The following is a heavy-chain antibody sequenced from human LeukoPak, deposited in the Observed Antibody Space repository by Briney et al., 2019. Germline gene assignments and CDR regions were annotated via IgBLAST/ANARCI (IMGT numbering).Heavy chain of an antibody. D-gene: IGHD5-24*01. V-gene: IGHV3-23*01. CDR3: AKQFVDI. CDR1: GFTVSSNY. CDR2: ISETGDRT. J-gene: IGHJ5*02. Sequence: GGSLRLSCAASGFTVSSNYLSWVRQAPGKGLEWVSAISETGDRTHYADSVKGRFTVSRDNPKDTLYLQMDSLRAEDTAVYYCAKQFVDIWGQGTLVTVSS.